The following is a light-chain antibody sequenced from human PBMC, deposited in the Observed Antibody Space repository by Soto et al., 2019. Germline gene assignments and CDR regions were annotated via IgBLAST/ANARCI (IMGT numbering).Light chain of an antibody. CDR2: DAS. CDR3: QQYSSNSPWT. V-gene: IGKV1-5*01. J-gene: IGKJ1*01. Sequence: DIQMTQSPSTLSASVGDRVTITCRASQRISHYLAWYQQKAGKAPKLLIYDASSLEGGVPSRLSGSGSGTEFTLTISSLQPDDFATYYCQQYSSNSPWTFGQGTKVEIK. CDR1: QRISHY.